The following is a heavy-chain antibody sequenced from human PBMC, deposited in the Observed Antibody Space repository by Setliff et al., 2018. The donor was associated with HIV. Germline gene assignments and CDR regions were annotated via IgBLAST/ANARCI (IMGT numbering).Heavy chain of an antibody. CDR1: GDSVSSASYY. D-gene: IGHD6-6*01. V-gene: IGHV4-61*01. Sequence: PSETLSLTCTVSGDSVSSASYYWSWIRQPPGKGLQWIGYIYYSGTTKYYPSLKSRVTISVDTSKNQFSLKLSSVTAADTSVYYCASEAWTSYRSSSGYHYYYMDVWGKGTTVTVSS. CDR3: ASEAWTSYRSSSGYHYYYMDV. J-gene: IGHJ6*03. CDR2: IYYSGTT.